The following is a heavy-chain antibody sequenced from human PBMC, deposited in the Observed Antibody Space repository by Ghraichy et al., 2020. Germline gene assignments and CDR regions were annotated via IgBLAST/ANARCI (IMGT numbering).Heavy chain of an antibody. D-gene: IGHD3-3*01. CDR2: IHYTETT. CDR1: GGSISSTSSY. Sequence: SETLSLTCAVSGGSISSTSSYWGWVRHPPGKGLEWIGSIHYTETTYYNPSLNSRVSISVDKSKNQFSLTVTSVTAADTAIYFCACWIFGVPQLDYWGQGTLVTVSS. V-gene: IGHV4-39*01. J-gene: IGHJ4*02. CDR3: ACWIFGVPQLDY.